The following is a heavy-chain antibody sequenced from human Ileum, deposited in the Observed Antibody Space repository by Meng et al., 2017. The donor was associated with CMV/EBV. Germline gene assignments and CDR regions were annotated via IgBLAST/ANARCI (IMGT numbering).Heavy chain of an antibody. CDR1: GFSVSNSY. V-gene: IGHV3-66*02. CDR2: IFSGGNT. J-gene: IGHJ5*02. Sequence: ASGFSVSNSYISWVRQAPGKGLEWVSIIFSGGNTYYADSVKGRFTISRDNFENTVYLQMNSLRDEDTAVYYCTKKAQYGHYTQWFDPWGQGTLVTVSS. CDR3: TKKAQYGHYTQWFDP. D-gene: IGHD4-17*01.